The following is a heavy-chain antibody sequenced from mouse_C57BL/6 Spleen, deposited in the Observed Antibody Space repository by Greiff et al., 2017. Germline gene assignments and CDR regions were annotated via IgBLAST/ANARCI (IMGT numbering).Heavy chain of an antibody. J-gene: IGHJ2*01. D-gene: IGHD2-4*01. CDR3: ARAPYDYGPFDY. V-gene: IGHV5-16*01. CDR2: INYDGSST. CDR1: GFTFSDYY. Sequence: EVKLVESEGGLVQPGSSMKLSCTASGFTFSDYYMAWVRQVPEKGLEWVANINYDGSSTYYLDSLKSRFIISRDNAKNILYLQMSSLKSEDTATYYCARAPYDYGPFDYWGQGTTLTVSS.